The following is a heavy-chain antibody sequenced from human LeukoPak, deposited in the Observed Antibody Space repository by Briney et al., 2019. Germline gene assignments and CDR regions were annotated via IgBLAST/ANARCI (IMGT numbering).Heavy chain of an antibody. V-gene: IGHV4-4*07. CDR3: ARDRYNWNDDYYYYMDV. D-gene: IGHD1-20*01. Sequence: PSETLSLTCTVSGGSISSYYWSWIRQPAGKGLEWIGRIYTSGSTNYNPSLKSRVTMSVDTSKNQFSLKLSSVTAADTAVYYCARDRYNWNDDYYYYMDVWGKGTTVTVSS. J-gene: IGHJ6*03. CDR2: IYTSGST. CDR1: GGSISSYY.